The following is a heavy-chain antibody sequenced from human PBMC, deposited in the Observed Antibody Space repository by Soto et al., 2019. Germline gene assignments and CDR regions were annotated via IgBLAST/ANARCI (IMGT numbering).Heavy chain of an antibody. CDR2: INHSGST. Sequence: PSETLSLTCAVYGGSFSGYYWSWIRQPPGQGLAWIGEINHSGSTNYNPSLKSRVTISVDTSKNQFSLKLRSVTAADTAVYYCARVGETYSSSLYLQTIRGGHWFDPWGQGTLVTVSS. CDR3: ARVGETYSSSLYLQTIRGGHWFDP. CDR1: GGSFSGYY. J-gene: IGHJ5*02. D-gene: IGHD6-13*01. V-gene: IGHV4-34*01.